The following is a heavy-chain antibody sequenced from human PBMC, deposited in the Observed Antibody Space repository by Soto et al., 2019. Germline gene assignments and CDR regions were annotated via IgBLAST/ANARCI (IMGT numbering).Heavy chain of an antibody. V-gene: IGHV1-69*13. Sequence: GASVKVSCKASGGTFSSYAISWVRQAPGQGLEWMGGIIPIFGTANYAQKFQGRVTITADESTSTAYMELSSLRSEDTAVYYCARAALAAAGTPFDPWGQGTLVTVSS. J-gene: IGHJ5*02. D-gene: IGHD6-13*01. CDR3: ARAALAAAGTPFDP. CDR1: GGTFSSYA. CDR2: IIPIFGTA.